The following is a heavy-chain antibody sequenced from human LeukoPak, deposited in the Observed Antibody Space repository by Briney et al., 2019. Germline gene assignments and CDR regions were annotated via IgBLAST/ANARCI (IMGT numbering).Heavy chain of an antibody. CDR1: GYSFTSYW. V-gene: IGHV5-51*01. J-gene: IGHJ3*02. Sequence: PGESLKISCKGSGYSFTSYWIGWVRQMPGKGLEWMGIIYPGDSDTRYSPSFQGQVTISADKSISTAYLQWSSLKASDTAMYYCARRLGYCSSTSCYTGHDAFDIWGQGTMVTVSS. CDR3: ARRLGYCSSTSCYTGHDAFDI. CDR2: IYPGDSDT. D-gene: IGHD2-2*02.